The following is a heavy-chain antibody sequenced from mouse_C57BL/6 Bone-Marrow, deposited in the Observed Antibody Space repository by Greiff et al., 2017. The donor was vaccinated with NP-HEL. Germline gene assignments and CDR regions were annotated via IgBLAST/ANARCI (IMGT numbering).Heavy chain of an antibody. CDR1: GFTFSDYG. CDR2: ISSGSSTI. Sequence: EVMLVESGGGLVKPGGSLKLSCAASGFTFSDYGMHWVRQAPEKGLEWVAYISSGSSTIYYADTVKGRFTISRDNAKNTLFLQMSRLRSEDTAMYYCAKNSYGRSWDFGYWGKGTTLTVSS. V-gene: IGHV5-17*01. D-gene: IGHD1-1*01. J-gene: IGHJ2*01. CDR3: AKNSYGRSWDFGY.